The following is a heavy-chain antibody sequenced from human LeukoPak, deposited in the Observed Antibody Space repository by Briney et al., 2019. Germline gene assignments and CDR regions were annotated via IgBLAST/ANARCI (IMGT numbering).Heavy chain of an antibody. J-gene: IGHJ4*02. Sequence: PSETLSLTCTVSGGSISSYYWSWIRQPPGKGLEWIGYIYYSGSTNYNPSLKSRVTISVDTSKNQFSLKLSSVTAADTAVYYCARAGSYWTYFDYWGQGTLVTVSS. CDR3: ARAGSYWTYFDY. CDR1: GGSISSYY. D-gene: IGHD1-26*01. V-gene: IGHV4-59*01. CDR2: IYYSGST.